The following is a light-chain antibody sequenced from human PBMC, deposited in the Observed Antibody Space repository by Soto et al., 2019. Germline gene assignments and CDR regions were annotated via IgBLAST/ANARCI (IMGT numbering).Light chain of an antibody. Sequence: DIQMTQSPSSVYASVGDRVTITCRASQRINSWFAWYQQKPGKAPKLLIYAASIFQTGVPSRFSGSGSGTDFTLTISSLQPEDFATYSCQQADSFPLTFGGGTKVEIK. CDR2: AAS. V-gene: IGKV1D-12*01. CDR3: QQADSFPLT. CDR1: QRINSW. J-gene: IGKJ4*01.